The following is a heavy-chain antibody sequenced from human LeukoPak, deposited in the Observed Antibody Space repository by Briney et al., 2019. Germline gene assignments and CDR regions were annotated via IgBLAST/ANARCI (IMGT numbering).Heavy chain of an antibody. D-gene: IGHD6-13*01. J-gene: IGHJ1*01. V-gene: IGHV3-7*02. CDR3: ASKAAAESY. Sequence: GGSLRLSCAASGFTFSTYWMYWVRQAPGKGLEWVANIKEDGGGKYYVDSVKGRFTISRDNTKNSLYLQMNSLRVEDTAVYYCASKAAAESYWGQGTLVTVSS. CDR1: GFTFSTYW. CDR2: IKEDGGGK.